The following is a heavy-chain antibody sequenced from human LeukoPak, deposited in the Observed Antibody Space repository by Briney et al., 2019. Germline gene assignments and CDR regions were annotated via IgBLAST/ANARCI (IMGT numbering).Heavy chain of an antibody. V-gene: IGHV3-23*01. CDR3: TLGSLYSSSWYGDY. CDR2: ISGDGGST. D-gene: IGHD6-13*01. CDR1: GFSFDTYA. Sequence: GGSLRLSCAASGFSFDTYAMTWVRQAPGKGLEWFSAISGDGGSTYYAVSVKGRFTISRDNSKNTLYLQMSGLRAEDTAVYYCTLGSLYSSSWYGDYWGQGTLVTVSS. J-gene: IGHJ4*02.